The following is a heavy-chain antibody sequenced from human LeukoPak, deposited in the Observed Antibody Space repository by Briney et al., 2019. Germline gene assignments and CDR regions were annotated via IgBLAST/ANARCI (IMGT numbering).Heavy chain of an antibody. Sequence: SETLSLTCAVYGGSFSGYYWSWIRQPPGKGLEWIGEVNHSGSTKYSPSLKSRVTISVDTSKNQFSLMLSSVTAADTAVYYCARGRAAAAPYFDYWGQGTLVTVSS. CDR1: GGSFSGYY. CDR2: VNHSGST. J-gene: IGHJ4*02. V-gene: IGHV4-34*01. CDR3: ARGRAAAAPYFDY. D-gene: IGHD6-13*01.